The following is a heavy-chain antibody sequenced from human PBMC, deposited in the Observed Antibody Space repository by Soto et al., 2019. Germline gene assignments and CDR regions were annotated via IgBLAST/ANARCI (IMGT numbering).Heavy chain of an antibody. D-gene: IGHD3-9*01. V-gene: IGHV3-13*04. J-gene: IGHJ5*02. CDR3: ARDTDTTSHYGSFDP. CDR2: IGSAGDT. Sequence: PGGSLRLSCAASGFTFSSSDMHWVRQATGEGLEWVSGIGSAGDTFYLDSVKGRFIISRDNPKNSFYLQMNSLRAEDTAMYYCARDTDTTSHYGSFDPWGQGTPVTVSS. CDR1: GFTFSSSD.